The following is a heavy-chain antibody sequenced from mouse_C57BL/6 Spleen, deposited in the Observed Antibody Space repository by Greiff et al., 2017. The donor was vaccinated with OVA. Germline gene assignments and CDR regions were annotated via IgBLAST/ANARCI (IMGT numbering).Heavy chain of an antibody. CDR1: GFTFSDYG. CDR2: ISSGSSTI. CDR3: ARWNPYYYGSSYGNAMDY. J-gene: IGHJ4*01. V-gene: IGHV5-17*01. D-gene: IGHD1-1*01. Sequence: EVKLVESGGGLVKPGGSLKLSCAASGFTFSDYGMHWVRQAPEKGLEWVAYISSGSSTIYYADTVKGRFTISRDNAKNTLFLQMTSLRSEDTAMYYCARWNPYYYGSSYGNAMDYWGQGTSVTVSS.